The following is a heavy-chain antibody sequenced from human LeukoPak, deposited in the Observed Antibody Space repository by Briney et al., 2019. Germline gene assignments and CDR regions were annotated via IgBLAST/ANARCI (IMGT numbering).Heavy chain of an antibody. D-gene: IGHD3-16*01. J-gene: IGHJ4*02. V-gene: IGHV4-59*01. Sequence: SGTLSLTCTVSGGSISSYYWSWIRQPPGKGLEWIGYIYYSGSTNYNPSLKSRVTISVDTSKNQFTLKLSSVTAADTAVYYCARGRYGWLPFDYWGRGTLVTVSS. CDR1: GGSISSYY. CDR2: IYYSGST. CDR3: ARGRYGWLPFDY.